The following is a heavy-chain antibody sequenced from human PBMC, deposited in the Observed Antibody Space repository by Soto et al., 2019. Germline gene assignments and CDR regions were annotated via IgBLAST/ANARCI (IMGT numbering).Heavy chain of an antibody. V-gene: IGHV1-69*13. D-gene: IGHD6-19*01. CDR3: TSPGIAVAGTTWYYGMDV. CDR1: GGTFSSYA. Sequence: ASVKVSCKASGGTFSSYAISWVRQAPGQGLEWKGGIIPIFGTANYAQKFQGRVTITADESTSTAYMELSSLRSEDTAVYYCTSPGIAVAGTTWYYGMDVWGQGTTVTVSS. CDR2: IIPIFGTA. J-gene: IGHJ6*02.